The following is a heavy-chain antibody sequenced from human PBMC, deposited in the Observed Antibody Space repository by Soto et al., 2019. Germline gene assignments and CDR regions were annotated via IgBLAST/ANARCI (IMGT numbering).Heavy chain of an antibody. CDR3: ARATRLYVGVVVVAATPRFDY. J-gene: IGHJ4*02. V-gene: IGHV4-34*01. Sequence: PSETLSLTCAVYGGSFSGYYWSWIRQPPGKGLEWFGEINHSGSTNYNPSLKSRVTISVDTSKNQFSLKLSSVTAADTAVYYCARATRLYVGVVVVAATPRFDYWGQGTLVTVSS. D-gene: IGHD2-15*01. CDR1: GGSFSGYY. CDR2: INHSGST.